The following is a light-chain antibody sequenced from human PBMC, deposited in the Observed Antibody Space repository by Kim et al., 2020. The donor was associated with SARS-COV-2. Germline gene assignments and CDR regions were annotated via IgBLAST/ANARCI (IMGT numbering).Light chain of an antibody. CDR1: TGAVTSGLY. CDR2: DTD. V-gene: IGLV7-46*01. J-gene: IGLJ3*02. Sequence: PGGTVTLPCGSSTGAVTSGLYPYWFQQKPGQVPRTLIYDTDKKHSRTPDRFSGSLLGGKAALTLSGAQPEDEADYFCSFSYSGVWVFGGGTKLTVL. CDR3: SFSYSGVWV.